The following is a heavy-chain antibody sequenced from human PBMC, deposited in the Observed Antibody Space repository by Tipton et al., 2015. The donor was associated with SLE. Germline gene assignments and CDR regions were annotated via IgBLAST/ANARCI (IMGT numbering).Heavy chain of an antibody. D-gene: IGHD3-9*01. V-gene: IGHV4-4*02. CDR1: GGSINSNNW. CDR3: ARDPDILTGPLD. Sequence: TLSLTCVVSGGSINSNNWWSWVRQSPGKGLEWIGEIYHSGSTNYNPSLKSRVTISVDKSKNQFSLKLSSVTAADTAVYYCARDPDILTGPLDWGQGTLVTISS. CDR2: IYHSGST. J-gene: IGHJ4*02.